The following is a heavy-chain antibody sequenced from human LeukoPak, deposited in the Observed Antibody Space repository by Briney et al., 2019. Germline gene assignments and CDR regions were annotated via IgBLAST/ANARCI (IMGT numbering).Heavy chain of an antibody. CDR3: AKGRFPRSTPYGMDV. CDR2: ISGSGGST. Sequence: PGGSLRLSCAASGFTFSSYAMSWVRQAPGKGLEWVSAISGSGGSTYYADSVKGRFTISRDNSKNTLYLQMNSLRAEDTAVYYCAKGRFPRSTPYGMDVWGQGTTVTVSS. D-gene: IGHD2-2*01. CDR1: GFTFSSYA. J-gene: IGHJ6*02. V-gene: IGHV3-23*01.